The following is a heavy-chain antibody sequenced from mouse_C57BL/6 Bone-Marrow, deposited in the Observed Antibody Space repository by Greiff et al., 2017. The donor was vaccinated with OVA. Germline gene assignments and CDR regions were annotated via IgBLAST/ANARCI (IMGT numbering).Heavy chain of an antibody. Sequence: VQLQQPGAELVRPGTSVKLSCKASGYTFTSYWMHWVKQRPGQGLEWIGVIDPSDSYTNYNQKFKGKATLTVDPSSSTAYMQLSSLTSDDSAVYYCERDYDYDEGWAMDYWGQGTSVTVSS. J-gene: IGHJ4*01. D-gene: IGHD2-4*01. CDR1: GYTFTSYW. V-gene: IGHV1-59*01. CDR2: IDPSDSYT. CDR3: ERDYDYDEGWAMDY.